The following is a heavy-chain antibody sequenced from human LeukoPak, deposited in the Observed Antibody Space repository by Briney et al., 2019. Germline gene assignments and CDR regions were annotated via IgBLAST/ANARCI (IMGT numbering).Heavy chain of an antibody. CDR2: INTNTGNP. CDR3: ARLLTVLDTGPGYFDY. D-gene: IGHD2/OR15-2a*01. CDR1: GYTFTNHA. V-gene: IGHV7-4-1*01. J-gene: IGHJ4*02. Sequence: GASVKVSCKASGYTFTNHAMNWVRQAPGQGLEGMGWINTNTGNPTYAQGFTGRFVFSLDTSVNTAFLQIRSLKAEDTAVYYRARLLTVLDTGPGYFDYWGQGTLVTVSS.